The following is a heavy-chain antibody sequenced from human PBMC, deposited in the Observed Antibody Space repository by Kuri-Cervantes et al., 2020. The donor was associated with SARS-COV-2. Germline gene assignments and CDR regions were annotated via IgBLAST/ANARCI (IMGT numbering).Heavy chain of an antibody. CDR3: ARLSRGTVTTFFDY. CDR1: GGTFSSYA. Sequence: SVKVSCKASGGTFSSYAISWVRQAPGQGLEWMGGIIPILGIANYAQKFQGRVTITADKSTSTAYMELSSLRSEDTAVYYCARLSRGTVTTFFDYWGQGTLVTVSS. CDR2: IIPILGIA. V-gene: IGHV1-69*10. D-gene: IGHD4-17*01. J-gene: IGHJ4*02.